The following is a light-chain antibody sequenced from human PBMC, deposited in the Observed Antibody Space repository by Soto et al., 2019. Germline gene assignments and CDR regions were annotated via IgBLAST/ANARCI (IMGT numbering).Light chain of an antibody. V-gene: IGLV2-14*01. CDR1: SSDVGGYNY. CDR3: SSYSSSGPV. CDR2: EVS. Sequence: QSALTQPASVSGSPGQSITISCTGTSSDVGGYNYVSWYQHHPGNPGKAPNLMIFEVSNRPSGVSNRFSGSKSGNTASLTISGLLAEDEADYYCSSYSSSGPVFGGGTKLTVL. J-gene: IGLJ3*02.